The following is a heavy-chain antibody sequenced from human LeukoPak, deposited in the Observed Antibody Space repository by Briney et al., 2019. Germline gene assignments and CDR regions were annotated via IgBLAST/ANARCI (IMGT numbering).Heavy chain of an antibody. CDR2: ISTYSGNT. D-gene: IGHD4-23*01. CDR1: GYTFTSYG. J-gene: IGHJ4*02. CDR3: ARGRGGNSEFVDF. V-gene: IGHV1-18*01. Sequence: ASVKVSCKASGYTFTSYGFSWVRQAPGQGLGWMEWISTYSGNTNYAQKFQGRVTMTTDTSTSTAYMELRSLRSDDTAVYYCARGRGGNSEFVDFWGQGTLVTVSS.